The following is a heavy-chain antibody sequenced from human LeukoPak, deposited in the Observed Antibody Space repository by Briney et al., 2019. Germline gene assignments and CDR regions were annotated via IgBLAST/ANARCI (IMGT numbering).Heavy chain of an antibody. J-gene: IGHJ6*02. Sequence: PSETLSLTCTVSGGSMSSYYWSWIRQPPGKGLEWIGYIYYSGSTNYNASLKSRVTVSLDTSKNQFSLKLSPVTAADTAVYYCARGHDYGGNSWAMDVWGQGTTVTVSS. V-gene: IGHV4-59*12. CDR3: ARGHDYGGNSWAMDV. CDR1: GGSMSSYY. CDR2: IYYSGST. D-gene: IGHD4-23*01.